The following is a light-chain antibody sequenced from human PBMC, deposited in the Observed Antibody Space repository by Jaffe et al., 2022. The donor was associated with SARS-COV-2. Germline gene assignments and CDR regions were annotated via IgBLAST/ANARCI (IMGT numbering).Light chain of an antibody. J-gene: IGKJ1*01. Sequence: DIQMTQSPSTLSASVGDRVTITCRASQSTSTSLAWYQQKPGTAPKLLIYKASSLESGVPSRFSGSGSGTEFTLTISSLQPDDFATYYCQQYNTYPWTFGQGTKVEIK. CDR3: QQYNTYPWT. CDR2: KAS. V-gene: IGKV1-5*03. CDR1: QSTSTS.